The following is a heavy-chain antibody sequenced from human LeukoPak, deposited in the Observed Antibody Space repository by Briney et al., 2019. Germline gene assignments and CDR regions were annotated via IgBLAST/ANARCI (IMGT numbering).Heavy chain of an antibody. CDR1: GFTFSSYA. J-gene: IGHJ4*02. Sequence: GGSLRLSCAASGFTFSSYAMSWVRQAPGKGREWVSGISGSGSSTYYADSVKGRFTISRDNSKNTLNLQMNSLRAEDTAVYYCANHSDTAMVYAYWGQGTLVTVSS. D-gene: IGHD5-18*01. CDR2: ISGSGSST. CDR3: ANHSDTAMVYAY. V-gene: IGHV3-23*01.